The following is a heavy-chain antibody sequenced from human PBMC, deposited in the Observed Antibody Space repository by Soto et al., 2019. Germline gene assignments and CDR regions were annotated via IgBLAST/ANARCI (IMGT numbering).Heavy chain of an antibody. CDR2: IIPFFDTA. CDR1: GATFSSYA. Sequence: QVQLVQSGAEVKKPGSSVKVSCKASGATFSSYAISWVRQAPGQGLEWMGGIIPFFDTANYAQQFQGRVTITALESMSTAYMELSSLRSEDTAVYYCARHDCISASFYYYYYYVMDVWGQGTTVTVSS. CDR3: ARHDCISASFYYYYYYVMDV. D-gene: IGHD2-2*01. J-gene: IGHJ6*02. V-gene: IGHV1-69*12.